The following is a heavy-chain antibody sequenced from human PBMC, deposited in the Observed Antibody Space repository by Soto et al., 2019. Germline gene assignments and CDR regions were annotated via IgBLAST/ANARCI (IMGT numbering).Heavy chain of an antibody. CDR3: AKDKSYD. CDR1: GFTFSNFA. Sequence: EVQLLESGGGLVQPGGSLRLSCAASGFTFSNFAMTWVRQAPGKGLEWVSGISGSGDMIQYADSVKGRFTVSRDNSKNTLYLQLNRLRAEDTAVYYCAKDKSYDWGQGTLVTVSS. CDR2: ISGSGDMI. V-gene: IGHV3-23*01. D-gene: IGHD3-22*01. J-gene: IGHJ4*02.